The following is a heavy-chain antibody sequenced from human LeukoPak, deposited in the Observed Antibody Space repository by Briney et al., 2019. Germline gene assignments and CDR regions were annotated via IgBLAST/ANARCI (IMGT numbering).Heavy chain of an antibody. CDR2: VYYSGIT. J-gene: IGHJ4*02. CDR3: ARGTYSGSWFYFDD. CDR1: GGSISSYY. Sequence: SETLSLTCTVSGGSISSYYWSWIRQPPGKGLEWIGYVYYSGITTYNPSLKSRGTISIDTSNDQFSLKLTSVTAADTAVYYCARGTYSGSWFYFDDWGQGTLVTVSS. D-gene: IGHD1-26*01. V-gene: IGHV4-59*01.